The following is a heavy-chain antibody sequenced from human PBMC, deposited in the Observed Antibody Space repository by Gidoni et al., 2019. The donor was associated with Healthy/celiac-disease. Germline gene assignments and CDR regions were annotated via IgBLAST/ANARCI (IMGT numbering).Heavy chain of an antibody. V-gene: IGHV3-21*01. CDR1: GFTFSSYS. CDR2: ISSSSSYI. J-gene: IGHJ3*02. D-gene: IGHD2-15*01. Sequence: EVQLVESGGGLVKPGGSLRLSCAASGFTFSSYSMNWVRQAPGKGLEWVSSISSSSSYIYYAESVKGRFTSSRDNAKNSLYLQMNSLRAEDTAVYYCARPAATYSAFDIWGQGTMVTVSS. CDR3: ARPAATYSAFDI.